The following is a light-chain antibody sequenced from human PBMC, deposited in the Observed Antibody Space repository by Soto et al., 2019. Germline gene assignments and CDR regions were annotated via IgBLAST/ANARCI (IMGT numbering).Light chain of an antibody. CDR3: QQYNSYSGT. J-gene: IGKJ1*01. V-gene: IGKV1-5*01. CDR2: DAS. CDR1: QSISSW. Sequence: DIQMTQSPSTLSASVGDRVTITCRASQSISSWLAWYQQKPGKAPKLLIYDASSLESGVPSRFSGSGSGTKFTLTNSSLQPDDFATYYCQQYNSYSGTFGQGTKVEIK.